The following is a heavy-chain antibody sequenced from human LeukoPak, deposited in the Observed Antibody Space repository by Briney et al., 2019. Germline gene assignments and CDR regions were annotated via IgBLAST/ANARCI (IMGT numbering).Heavy chain of an antibody. D-gene: IGHD2-15*01. CDR2: VSGNGGGT. CDR1: GFTFTDYA. J-gene: IGHJ4*02. V-gene: IGHV3-23*01. Sequence: GGSLRLSCVASGFTFTDYAMSWVRQTPGKGLEWASAVSGNGGGTYYADSVKGRFTISRDNSRDSLYLQMNSLRAEDMAVYYCATAKRYCSGGRCYFTYFDSWGRGTLVTVSS. CDR3: ATAKRYCSGGRCYFTYFDS.